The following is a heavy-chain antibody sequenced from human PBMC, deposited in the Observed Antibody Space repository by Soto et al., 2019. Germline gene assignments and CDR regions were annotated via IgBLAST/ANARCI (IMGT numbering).Heavy chain of an antibody. V-gene: IGHV1-24*01. Sequence: GASVKVSCKVSGYTLTELSMHWVRQAPGKGLEWMGGFDPEDGETFYAQKFQGRVTMTEDTSTDTAYMELSSLRSEDTAVYYCATGYCSGGSCLGLYGMDVWGQGTTVTVSS. J-gene: IGHJ6*02. CDR2: FDPEDGET. D-gene: IGHD2-15*01. CDR1: GYTLTELS. CDR3: ATGYCSGGSCLGLYGMDV.